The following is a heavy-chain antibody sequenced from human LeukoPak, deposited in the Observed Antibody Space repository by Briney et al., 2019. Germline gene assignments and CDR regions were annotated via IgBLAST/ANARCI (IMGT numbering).Heavy chain of an antibody. Sequence: EGSLRLSCATAGFTFRNYAMSWVRQAPGKGLEWVSGINWNGGSTGYADSVKGRFTISRDNAENSLYLQMNSLRAEDTALYHCARMAPYSSSNYYYYGMDVWGQGTTVTVSS. CDR2: INWNGGST. J-gene: IGHJ6*02. D-gene: IGHD6-6*01. CDR3: ARMAPYSSSNYYYYGMDV. V-gene: IGHV3-20*01. CDR1: GFTFRNYA.